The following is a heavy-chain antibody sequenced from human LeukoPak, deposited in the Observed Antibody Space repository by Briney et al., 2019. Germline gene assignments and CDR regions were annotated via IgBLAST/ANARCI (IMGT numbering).Heavy chain of an antibody. J-gene: IGHJ4*02. CDR1: TYIFTSYY. D-gene: IGHD5-24*01. CDR3: AREGDGYKKFDY. Sequence: GASVKVSCKASTYIFTSYYIHWVRQAPGQGLEWTGLINPTDDSTSYAQKFQGRVSVTRDTSTSTVYVELSSLRSEDTAVYYCAREGDGYKKFDYWAQGILVTVSS. CDR2: INPTDDST. V-gene: IGHV1-46*01.